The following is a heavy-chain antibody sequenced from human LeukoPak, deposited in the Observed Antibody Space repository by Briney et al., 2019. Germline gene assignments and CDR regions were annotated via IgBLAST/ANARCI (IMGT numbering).Heavy chain of an antibody. CDR1: GGTFSSYA. D-gene: IGHD3-10*01. J-gene: IGHJ5*02. V-gene: IGHV1-69*13. CDR3: ASGSPLQLWFDP. CDR2: ITPIFGTA. Sequence: ASVKVSCKASGGTFSSYAISWVRQAPGQGLEWMGGITPIFGTANYAQKFQGRVTITADESTSTAYMELSSLRSEDTAVYYCASGSPLQLWFDPWGQGTLVTVSS.